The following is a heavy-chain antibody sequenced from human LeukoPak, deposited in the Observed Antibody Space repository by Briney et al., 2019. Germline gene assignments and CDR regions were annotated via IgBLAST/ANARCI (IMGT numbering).Heavy chain of an antibody. D-gene: IGHD3-10*01. CDR1: GFTFSSYG. Sequence: PGGSLRLSCAASGFTFSSYGMHWVRQAPGKGLGWVAFIRYDGSNKYYADSVKGRFTISRDNSKNTLYLQMNSLRAEDTAVYYCAKDYGSGRYFHYWGQGTLVTVSS. CDR3: AKDYGSGRYFHY. J-gene: IGHJ4*02. CDR2: IRYDGSNK. V-gene: IGHV3-30*02.